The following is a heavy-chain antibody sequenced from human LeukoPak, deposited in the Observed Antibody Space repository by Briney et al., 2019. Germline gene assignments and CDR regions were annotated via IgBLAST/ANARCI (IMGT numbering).Heavy chain of an antibody. D-gene: IGHD6-13*01. Sequence: GGSLRLSCAASGFTFSDYYMSWIRQAPGKGLEWVSCISSSGSTIYYADSVKGRFTISRDNAKNSLYLQMNSLRAEDTAVYYCARDGVSSWYYFDDWGQGTLVTVSS. CDR1: GFTFSDYY. J-gene: IGHJ4*02. CDR3: ARDGVSSWYYFDD. CDR2: ISSSGSTI. V-gene: IGHV3-11*04.